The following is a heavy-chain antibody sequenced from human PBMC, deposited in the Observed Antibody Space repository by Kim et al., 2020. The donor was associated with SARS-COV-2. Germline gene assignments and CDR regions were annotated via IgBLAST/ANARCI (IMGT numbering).Heavy chain of an antibody. CDR1: GFSLSTSGMC. J-gene: IGHJ6*01. CDR3: ARSIAAAGLGREV. Sequence: SGTTLVNPTQTLTLTCTFSGFSLSTSGMCVSWIRQPPGKALEWLARIDWDDDKYYSTSLKTRLTISKDTSKNQVVLTMTNMDPVDTATYFCARSIAAAGLGREVWGQGATVTDSS. V-gene: IGHV2-70*11. CDR2: IDWDDDK. D-gene: IGHD6-13*01.